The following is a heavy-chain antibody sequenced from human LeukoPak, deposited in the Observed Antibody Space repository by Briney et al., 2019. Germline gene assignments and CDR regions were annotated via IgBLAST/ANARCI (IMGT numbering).Heavy chain of an antibody. J-gene: IGHJ4*02. V-gene: IGHV4-59*02. CDR3: SEGYFEPFAH. CDR1: GASVSSSH. CDR2: LSYTGKT. D-gene: IGHD5-24*01. Sequence: SSETLSLTCLVSGASVSSSHWNWIRQLPGKGLEWIGCLSYTGKTDYNPSLTSRVTMSLDTSKNQVSLKLTSLTAADTAVYYCSEGYFEPFAHWGQGILVTVSS.